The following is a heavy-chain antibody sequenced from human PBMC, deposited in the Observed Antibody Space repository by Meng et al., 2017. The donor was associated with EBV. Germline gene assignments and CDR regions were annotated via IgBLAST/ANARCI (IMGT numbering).Heavy chain of an antibody. V-gene: IGHV3-21*01. D-gene: IGHD2-8*01. Sequence: QLEWAGDGLVKPVESRRLSCAASGFTLRSYSMNWVRLAPGKGLEWVSSISSNSIDIYYADLVKGRFTISRDNAKNSLFLQMNSLRAEDTAVYYCARDRTSNRFDYWGQGTLVTVSS. CDR3: ARDRTSNRFDY. J-gene: IGHJ4*02. CDR2: ISSNSIDI. CDR1: GFTLRSYS.